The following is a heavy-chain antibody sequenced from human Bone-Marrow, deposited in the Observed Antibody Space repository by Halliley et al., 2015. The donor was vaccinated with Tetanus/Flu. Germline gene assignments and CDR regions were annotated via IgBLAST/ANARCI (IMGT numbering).Heavy chain of an antibody. CDR2: IYHSGSP. CDR3: ATTFGDYMDWFDP. J-gene: IGHJ5*02. D-gene: IGHD4-17*01. V-gene: IGHV4-4*02. Sequence: IGNIYHSGSPNSNPSLKGRVTMSVDKPKNQFPLRVKSVPAADTAVYYCATTFGDYMDWFDPWGQGTLVTVSS.